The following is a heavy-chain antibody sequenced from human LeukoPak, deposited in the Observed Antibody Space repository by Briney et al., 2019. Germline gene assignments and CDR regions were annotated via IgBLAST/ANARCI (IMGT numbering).Heavy chain of an antibody. D-gene: IGHD2-21*01. J-gene: IGHJ4*02. V-gene: IGHV3-23*01. CDR2: ISGNGGTT. Sequence: GGSLRLSCAASGFTFSTYAMSWVRRAPGKGLEWVSAISGNGGTTYNADSVKGRFTISRDNSRNTLYLQMDSLRAEDTAVYYCVSGDFRFWGQGTLVTVSS. CDR3: VSGDFRF. CDR1: GFTFSTYA.